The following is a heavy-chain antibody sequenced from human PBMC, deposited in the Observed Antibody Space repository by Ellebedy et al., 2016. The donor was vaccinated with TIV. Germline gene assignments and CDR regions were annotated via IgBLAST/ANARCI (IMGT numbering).Heavy chain of an antibody. Sequence: PGGSLRLSCAASGLTFSSHAMSWVRQAPGKGLEWVSSISGSGGNTYYADSVKGRFTISRDNSKNTLYLQMNSLRAEDKAVYYCAKGWAGNYNGNSGPRYMDVWGQGTTVTVSS. V-gene: IGHV3-23*01. D-gene: IGHD3-22*01. CDR2: ISGSGGNT. CDR1: GLTFSSHA. CDR3: AKGWAGNYNGNSGPRYMDV. J-gene: IGHJ6*02.